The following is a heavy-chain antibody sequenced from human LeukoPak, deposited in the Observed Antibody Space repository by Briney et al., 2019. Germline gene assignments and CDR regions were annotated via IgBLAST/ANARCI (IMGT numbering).Heavy chain of an antibody. CDR2: IETDGSST. CDR1: GFTFSTYW. Sequence: GGSLRLSCAASGFTFSTYWMHWVRQAPGKGLVWVSRIETDGSSTSYADSVKGRFTISRDNAKNSLYLQMNNLRVEDTAVYFCGRGDPDYWGQGTLVTVSS. V-gene: IGHV3-74*01. CDR3: GRGDPDY. J-gene: IGHJ4*02.